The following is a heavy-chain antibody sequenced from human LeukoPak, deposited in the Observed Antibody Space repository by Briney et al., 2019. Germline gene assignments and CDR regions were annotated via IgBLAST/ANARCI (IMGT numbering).Heavy chain of an antibody. CDR1: GFTFGDYA. CDR3: TRDQTPYY. CDR2: IRSKIYGGTP. Sequence: GGSLRLSCTASGFTFGDYAMTWVRQAPGKGLEWVGFIRSKIYGGTPEYAASVRGGFTISRDDSKGVAYLQMNSLKTEDTAVYYCTRDQTPYYWGQGTLVTVSS. V-gene: IGHV3-49*04. J-gene: IGHJ4*02.